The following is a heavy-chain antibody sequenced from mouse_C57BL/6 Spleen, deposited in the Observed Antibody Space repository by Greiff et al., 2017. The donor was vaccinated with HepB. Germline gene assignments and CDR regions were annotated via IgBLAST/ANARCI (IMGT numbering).Heavy chain of an antibody. V-gene: IGHV1-15*01. CDR1: GYTFTDYE. Sequence: VKLQESGAELVRPGASVTLSCKASGYTFTDYEMHWVKQTPVHGLEWIGAIDPETGGTAYNQKFKGKAILTADKSSSTAYMELRSLTSEDSAVYYCTREGIYSNYVAYAMDYWGQGTSVTVSS. CDR2: IDPETGGT. CDR3: TREGIYSNYVAYAMDY. D-gene: IGHD2-5*01. J-gene: IGHJ4*01.